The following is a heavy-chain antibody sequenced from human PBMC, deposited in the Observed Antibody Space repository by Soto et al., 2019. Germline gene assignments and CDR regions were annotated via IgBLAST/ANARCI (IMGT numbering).Heavy chain of an antibody. J-gene: IGHJ4*02. CDR3: ARGRHHFITTYYYGSGSSDY. CDR2: INHSGST. CDR1: GGSFSGYY. V-gene: IGHV4-34*01. Sequence: PSETLSLTCAVYGGSFSGYYWSWIRQPPGKGLEWIGEINHSGSTNYNPSLKSRVTISVDTSKNQFSLKLSSVTAADTAVYYCARGRHHFITTYYYGSGSSDYWGQGTLVTVSS. D-gene: IGHD3-10*01.